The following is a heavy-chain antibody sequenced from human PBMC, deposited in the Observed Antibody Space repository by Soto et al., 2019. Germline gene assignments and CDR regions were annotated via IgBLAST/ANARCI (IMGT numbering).Heavy chain of an antibody. V-gene: IGHV3-30-3*01. J-gene: IGHJ6*02. CDR2: ISYDGSNK. CDR1: GFTFSSYA. D-gene: IGHD6-13*01. Sequence: GGSLRLSCAASGFTFSSYAMHWVRQAPGKGLEWVAVISYDGSNKYYADSVRGRFTISRDNSKNTLYLQMNSLRAEDTAVYYCARVLVEAAAHYYYYYGMDVWGQGTTVTVSS. CDR3: ARVLVEAAAHYYYYYGMDV.